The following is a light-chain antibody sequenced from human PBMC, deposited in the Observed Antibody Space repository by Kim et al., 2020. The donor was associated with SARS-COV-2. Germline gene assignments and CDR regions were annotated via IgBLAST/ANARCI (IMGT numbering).Light chain of an antibody. V-gene: IGLV10-54*01. Sequence: QAGLTQPPSVSKGLRQTATLTCTGNSNNVGNQGAAWLQQHQGHPPKLLSYRNNNRPSGISERLSASRSGNTASLTITGLQPEDEADYYCSAWDSSLSAPVFGGGTQLPVL. J-gene: IGLJ2*01. CDR1: SNNVGNQG. CDR3: SAWDSSLSAPV. CDR2: RNN.